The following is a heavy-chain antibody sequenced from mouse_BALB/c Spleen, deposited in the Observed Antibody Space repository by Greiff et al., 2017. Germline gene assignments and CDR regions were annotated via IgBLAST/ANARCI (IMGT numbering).Heavy chain of an antibody. CDR1: GFSLTSYG. J-gene: IGHJ4*01. CDR2: IWAGGST. Sequence: QVHVKQSGPGLVAPSQSLSITCTVSGFSLTSYGVHWVRQPPGKGLEWLGVIWAGGSTNYNSDIMSRLSLSKDNPKSQVFLKMTSLQTDDTAMYYCARVDLTSHAMEYWGQGTAVTVSS. CDR3: ARVDLTSHAMEY. V-gene: IGHV2-9*02.